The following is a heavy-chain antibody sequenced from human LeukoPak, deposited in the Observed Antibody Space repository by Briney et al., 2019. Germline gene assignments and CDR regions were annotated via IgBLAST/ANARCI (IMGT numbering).Heavy chain of an antibody. J-gene: IGHJ4*02. Sequence: GGSLRLSCVASGITFSNYRMSWVRQAPGKGLEWVSAISGSGGSTYYADSVKGRFTISRDNSKNTLYLQMNSLRAEDTAVYHCATPPRYCSSTSCYTTFDYWGQGTLVTVSS. CDR1: GITFSNYR. CDR3: ATPPRYCSSTSCYTTFDY. CDR2: ISGSGGST. V-gene: IGHV3-23*01. D-gene: IGHD2-2*02.